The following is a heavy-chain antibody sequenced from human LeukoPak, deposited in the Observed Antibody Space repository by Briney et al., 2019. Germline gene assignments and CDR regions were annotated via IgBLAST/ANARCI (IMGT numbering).Heavy chain of an antibody. J-gene: IGHJ5*02. D-gene: IGHD6-13*01. Sequence: GEPLKISCKGSGYSFTTYWIGWVRQLPGKGLEWMGIIYPGDSDTRYSPSFQGQVTISANKSISTAYLQWSSLKASDTAMYYCATLAAAGTWNWFDPWGQGTLVTVSS. V-gene: IGHV5-51*01. CDR3: ATLAAAGTWNWFDP. CDR2: IYPGDSDT. CDR1: GYSFTTYW.